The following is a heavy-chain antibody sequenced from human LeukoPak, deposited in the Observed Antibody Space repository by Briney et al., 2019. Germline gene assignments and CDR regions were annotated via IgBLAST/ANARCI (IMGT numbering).Heavy chain of an antibody. CDR3: ARVDMVRGVPFDY. Sequence: ASVKVSCKASGYTFTSYAVHWVRQAPGQRLEWMGWINAGNGNTKYSQKFQGRVTIIRDTSASTAYMELSSLRSEDTAVYYCARVDMVRGVPFDYWGQGTLVTVSS. CDR2: INAGNGNT. D-gene: IGHD3-10*01. J-gene: IGHJ4*02. V-gene: IGHV1-3*01. CDR1: GYTFTSYA.